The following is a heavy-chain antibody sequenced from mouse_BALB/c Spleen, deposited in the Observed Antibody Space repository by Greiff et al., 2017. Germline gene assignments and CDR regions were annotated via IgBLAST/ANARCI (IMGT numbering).Heavy chain of an antibody. Sequence: EVKLMESGPELVKPGASVKISCKASGYSFTGYFMNWVKQSHGKSLEWIGRINPYNGDTFYNQKFKGKATLTVDKSSSTAHMELLSLTSEDSAVYYCGRESYYYGSSLDYWGQGTTLTVSS. CDR3: GRESYYYGSSLDY. CDR1: GYSFTGYF. CDR2: INPYNGDT. D-gene: IGHD1-1*01. J-gene: IGHJ2*01. V-gene: IGHV1-37*01.